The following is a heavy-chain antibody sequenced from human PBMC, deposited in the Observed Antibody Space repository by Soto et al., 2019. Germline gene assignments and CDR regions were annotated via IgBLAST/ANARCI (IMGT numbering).Heavy chain of an antibody. CDR1: GFTFSSYW. CDR2: IKQDGSEK. J-gene: IGHJ5*02. Sequence: PGGSLRLSCAASGFTFSSYWMSWVRQAPGKGLEWVANIKQDGSEKYYVDSVKGRFTISRDNAKNSLYLQMNSLRAEDTAVYYCARAGSGIQLWLGGGWFDPWGQGTLVTVS. D-gene: IGHD5-18*01. CDR3: ARAGSGIQLWLGGGWFDP. V-gene: IGHV3-7*03.